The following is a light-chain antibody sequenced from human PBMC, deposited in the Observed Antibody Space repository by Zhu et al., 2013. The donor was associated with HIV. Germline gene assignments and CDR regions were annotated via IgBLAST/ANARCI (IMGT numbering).Light chain of an antibody. CDR3: QQYNSYPWT. Sequence: EIVLTQSLGTLSLSPGERATLSCRASQSVSSSYLAWYQQKPGLAPRLLIYDASSRATGIPDRFSGSGSGTEFTLTISSLQPDDFATYYCQQYNSYPWTFGQGTKVEIK. CDR1: QSVSSSY. V-gene: IGKV3D-20*01. CDR2: DAS. J-gene: IGKJ1*01.